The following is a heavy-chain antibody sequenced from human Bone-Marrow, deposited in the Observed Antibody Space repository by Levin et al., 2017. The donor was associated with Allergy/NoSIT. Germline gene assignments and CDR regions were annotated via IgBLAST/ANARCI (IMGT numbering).Heavy chain of an antibody. V-gene: IGHV3-74*01. CDR2: INGDGTNT. CDR1: GFTFSSYW. J-gene: IGHJ6*02. CDR3: ASFPAIVSPFYYDDGLDV. D-gene: IGHD2-2*01. Sequence: HTGGSLRLSCEASGFTFSSYWMHWVRQVPGKGLMWVSHINGDGTNTTYADSVRGRFTISRDNARDTLYLQMNSLRAEDSAVYFCASFPAIVSPFYYDDGLDVWGQGTSVIVSS.